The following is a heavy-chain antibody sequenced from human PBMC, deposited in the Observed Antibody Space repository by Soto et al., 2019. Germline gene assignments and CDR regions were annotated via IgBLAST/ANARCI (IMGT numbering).Heavy chain of an antibody. CDR1: GFAFSGYW. CDR3: ARATSVDDY. J-gene: IGHJ4*02. D-gene: IGHD1-26*01. Sequence: EVQLVESGGDLVQPGGSLRLSCAASGFAFSGYWMSWVRQAPGKGLEGVANIKQDGSENDYVDSVKGRFTISRDNAKNSLYLQMNSRRVEDTAVYYCARATSVDDYWGQGALVTVSS. V-gene: IGHV3-7*01. CDR2: IKQDGSEN.